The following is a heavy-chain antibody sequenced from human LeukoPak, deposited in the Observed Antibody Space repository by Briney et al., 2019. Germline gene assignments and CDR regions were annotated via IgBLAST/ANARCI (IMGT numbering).Heavy chain of an antibody. Sequence: PGGSLRLSCAAYGFTFSSYWMHWVRQAPGKGLVWVSRINSDGSSTSYADSVKGRFTISRDNAKNTLYLQMNSLRAEDTAVYYCARQAYGSDQYFDYWGQGTLATVSS. V-gene: IGHV3-74*01. CDR2: INSDGSST. J-gene: IGHJ4*02. CDR1: GFTFSSYW. CDR3: ARQAYGSDQYFDY. D-gene: IGHD3-10*01.